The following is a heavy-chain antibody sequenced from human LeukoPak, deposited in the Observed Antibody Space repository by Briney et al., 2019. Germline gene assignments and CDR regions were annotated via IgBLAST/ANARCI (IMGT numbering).Heavy chain of an antibody. J-gene: IGHJ4*02. V-gene: IGHV3-7*01. D-gene: IGHD4-17*01. CDR1: GFTFSSYR. Sequence: GGSLRLSCAASGFTFSSYRMSWVRQAPGKGLEWVANIKQDGSEKHYVDSVKGRFTISRDNAKNSLYLQMNSLRAEDTAVYYCARDRLHYGEYEKTFDYWGQGTLVSVSS. CDR3: ARDRLHYGEYEKTFDY. CDR2: IKQDGSEK.